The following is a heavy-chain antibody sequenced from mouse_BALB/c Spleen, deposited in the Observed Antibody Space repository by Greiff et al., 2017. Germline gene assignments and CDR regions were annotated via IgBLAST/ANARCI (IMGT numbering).Heavy chain of an antibody. CDR2: IWAGGST. CDR3: ARDRGLDY. J-gene: IGHJ2*01. Sequence: VQLQQSGPGLVAPSQSLSITCTVSGFSLTSYGVHWVRQPSGKGLEWLGVIWAGGSTNYNSALMSRLSISKDNSKSQVFLKMNSLQTDDTAMYYCARDRGLDYWGQGTTLTVSS. V-gene: IGHV2-9*02. CDR1: GFSLTSYG. D-gene: IGHD3-3*01.